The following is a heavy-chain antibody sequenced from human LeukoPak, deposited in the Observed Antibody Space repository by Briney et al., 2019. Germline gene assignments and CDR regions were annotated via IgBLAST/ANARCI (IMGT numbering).Heavy chain of an antibody. CDR2: ISAYNGNT. D-gene: IGHD3-16*01. CDR1: GYTFTSYG. Sequence: GATVKVSCKASGYTFTSYGISWVRQAPGQGLEWMGWISAYNGNTNYAQKLQGRVTMTTDTSTSTAYMELRSLRSDDTAVYYCARVGAYDYVWRGLDYWGQGTLVTVSS. J-gene: IGHJ4*02. V-gene: IGHV1-18*01. CDR3: ARVGAYDYVWRGLDY.